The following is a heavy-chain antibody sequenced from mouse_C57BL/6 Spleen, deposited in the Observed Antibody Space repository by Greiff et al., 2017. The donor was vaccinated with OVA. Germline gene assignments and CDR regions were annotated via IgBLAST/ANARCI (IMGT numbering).Heavy chain of an antibody. Sequence: EVKLMESGGGLVKPGGSLKLSCAASGFTFSDYGMHWVRQAPEKGLEWVAYISSGSSTIYYADTVKGRFTISRDNAKNTLFLQMTSLRSEDTAMYYCAREDIYYDYSFAYWGQGTLVTVSA. CDR2: ISSGSSTI. D-gene: IGHD2-4*01. V-gene: IGHV5-17*01. J-gene: IGHJ3*01. CDR3: AREDIYYDYSFAY. CDR1: GFTFSDYG.